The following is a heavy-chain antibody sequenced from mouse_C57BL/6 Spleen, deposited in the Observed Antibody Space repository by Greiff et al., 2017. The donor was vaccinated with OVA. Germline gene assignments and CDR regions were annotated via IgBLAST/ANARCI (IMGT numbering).Heavy chain of an antibody. J-gene: IGHJ2*01. Sequence: EVKLVESGAELVRPGASVKLSCTASGFNIKDDYMHWVKQRPEQGLEWIGWIDPENGDTEYASKFQGKATITADTSSNTAYLQLSSLTSEDTAVYYCTTRTLYFDYWGQGTTLTVSS. CDR3: TTRTLYFDY. V-gene: IGHV14-4*01. CDR2: IDPENGDT. CDR1: GFNIKDDY.